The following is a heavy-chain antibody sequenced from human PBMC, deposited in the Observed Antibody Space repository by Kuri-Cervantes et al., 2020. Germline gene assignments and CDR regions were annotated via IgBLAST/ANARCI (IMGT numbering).Heavy chain of an antibody. V-gene: IGHV4-39*01. CDR1: GGSISSSSYY. Sequence: ESLKISCTVSGGSISSSSYYWGWIRQPPGKGLEWIGSIYYSGSTYYNPSLKSRVTISVDTSKNQFSLKLSSVTAADTAVFYCARLDSCDGGGCYFAYWGQGTLVTVSS. CDR2: IYYSGST. CDR3: ARLDSCDGGGCYFAY. D-gene: IGHD2-15*01. J-gene: IGHJ4*02.